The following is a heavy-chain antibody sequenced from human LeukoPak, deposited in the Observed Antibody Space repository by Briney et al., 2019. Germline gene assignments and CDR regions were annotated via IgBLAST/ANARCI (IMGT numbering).Heavy chain of an antibody. Sequence: ASVKVSCKASGYTFTGYYMHWVRQAPGQGLEWMGWINPNSGGTNYAQKFQGRVTKTRDTSISTAYMELSRLRSDDTAVYYCARDLDTRNYVDYWGQGTLVTVSS. CDR2: INPNSGGT. J-gene: IGHJ4*02. CDR1: GYTFTGYY. CDR3: ARDLDTRNYVDY. V-gene: IGHV1-2*02. D-gene: IGHD5-18*01.